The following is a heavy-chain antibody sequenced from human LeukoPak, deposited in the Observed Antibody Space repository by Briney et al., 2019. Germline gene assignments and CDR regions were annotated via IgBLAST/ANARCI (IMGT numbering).Heavy chain of an antibody. V-gene: IGHV1-18*01. CDR1: GYTFTSYG. CDR2: ISAYNGNT. CDR3: VLLWFGEQLYYFDY. Sequence: GASVKVSCKASGYTFTSYGISWVRPAPGQALEWMGWISAYNGNTNYAQKLQGRVTMTTDTSTSTGYMELRSLRSDDTAVYYCVLLWFGEQLYYFDYWGQGTLVTVSS. J-gene: IGHJ4*02. D-gene: IGHD3-10*01.